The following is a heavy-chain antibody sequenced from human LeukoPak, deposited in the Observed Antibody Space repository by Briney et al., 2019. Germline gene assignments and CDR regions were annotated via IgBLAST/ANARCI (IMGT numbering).Heavy chain of an antibody. D-gene: IGHD3-10*02. CDR2: IYHSGST. Sequence: SETLSLTCAVSGGSISSGGYSWSWIRQPPGKGLEWIGYIYHSGSTYSNPSLKGRVTISVDRSKNQFSLKLSSVTAADTAVYYCARGGVRGVIKDAFDIWGQGTMVTVSS. V-gene: IGHV4-30-2*01. J-gene: IGHJ3*02. CDR1: GGSISSGGYS. CDR3: ARGGVRGVIKDAFDI.